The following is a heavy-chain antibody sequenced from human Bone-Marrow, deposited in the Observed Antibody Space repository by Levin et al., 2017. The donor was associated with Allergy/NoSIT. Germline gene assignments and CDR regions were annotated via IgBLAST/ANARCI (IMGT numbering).Heavy chain of an antibody. CDR2: IYPADSDT. CDR3: ARPAWFGEYGADDN. CDR1: GYNFSKYW. V-gene: IGHV5-51*01. D-gene: IGHD3-10*01. Sequence: RGESLKISCKATGYNFSKYWIGWVRQMPGKGLEYMGLIYPADSDTRYSPSFQGQVTISADKSISTAYLQWSSLKASDSAMYYCARPAWFGEYGADDNWGQGTLVTVSS. J-gene: IGHJ4*02.